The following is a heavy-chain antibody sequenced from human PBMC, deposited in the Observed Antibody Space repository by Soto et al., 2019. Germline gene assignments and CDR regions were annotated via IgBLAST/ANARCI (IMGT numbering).Heavy chain of an antibody. CDR3: AHRPSYCSGYSCYSGFDY. D-gene: IGHD2-15*01. V-gene: IGHV2-5*02. Sequence: QITLKESGPTLVKPTQTLTLTCTFSGFSLSTSGVGVGWIRQPPGKALEWLALIYWDDDKRYSPSLKSRLTITKDTSKNQLVLTMTNMDPVDTATYYCAHRPSYCSGYSCYSGFDYWGQGTLVTVSS. CDR2: IYWDDDK. J-gene: IGHJ4*02. CDR1: GFSLSTSGVG.